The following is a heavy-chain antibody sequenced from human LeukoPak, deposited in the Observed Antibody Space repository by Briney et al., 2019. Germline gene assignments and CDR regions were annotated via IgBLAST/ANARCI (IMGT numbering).Heavy chain of an antibody. V-gene: IGHV3-7*01. CDR3: ARDVSGSLDY. Sequence: GGSLRLSCAASGFTFNSYAMHWVRQAPGKGLEWVANIKEDESAKHQADSVKGRFTISRDNAQNSVYLQMSGLRGEDTAVYYCARDVSGSLDYWGQGTLVTVSS. CDR2: IKEDESAK. D-gene: IGHD1-26*01. CDR1: GFTFNSYA. J-gene: IGHJ4*02.